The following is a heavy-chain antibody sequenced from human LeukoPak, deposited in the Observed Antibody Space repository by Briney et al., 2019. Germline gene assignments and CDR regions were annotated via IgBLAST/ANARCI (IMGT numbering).Heavy chain of an antibody. Sequence: PGGSLRLSCAASGFTFSSYSMNWVRQAPGKGLEWVSYISSSGSTIYYADSVKGRFTISRDNAKNSLYLQMNSLRAEDTAVYYCASPRRYQLPELYYFDYWGQGTLVTVSS. D-gene: IGHD2-2*01. V-gene: IGHV3-48*04. CDR3: ASPRRYQLPELYYFDY. J-gene: IGHJ4*02. CDR1: GFTFSSYS. CDR2: ISSSGSTI.